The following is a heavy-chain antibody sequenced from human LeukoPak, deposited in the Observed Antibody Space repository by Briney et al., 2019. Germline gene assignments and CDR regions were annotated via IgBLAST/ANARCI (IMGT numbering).Heavy chain of an antibody. CDR3: ARVSAAAAFDY. CDR1: GYSISSGYY. V-gene: IGHV4-38-2*01. J-gene: IGHJ4*02. CDR2: IYHSGST. Sequence: SETLSLTCVVSGYSISSGYYWGWIRQPPGNGLEWIGSIYHSGSTYYNPSLKSRVTISVDASKNQFSLNMSSVTAADTAVYYCARVSAAAAFDYWGQGTLVTVSS. D-gene: IGHD6-13*01.